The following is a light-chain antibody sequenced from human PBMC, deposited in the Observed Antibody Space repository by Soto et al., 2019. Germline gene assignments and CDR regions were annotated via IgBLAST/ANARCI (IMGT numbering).Light chain of an antibody. CDR2: WAS. V-gene: IGKV4-1*01. Sequence: DVVMTQSPDSLAVSLGERATINCKSSQTLLRSSNNRNYLAWYQQKPGQPPKLLMYWASTRESGVPDRFSGRGSGTDFTLTISGLRAEDVAVYYCQQYLDPLLTFGRGTKVEIK. J-gene: IGKJ4*01. CDR3: QQYLDPLLT. CDR1: QTLLRSSNNRNY.